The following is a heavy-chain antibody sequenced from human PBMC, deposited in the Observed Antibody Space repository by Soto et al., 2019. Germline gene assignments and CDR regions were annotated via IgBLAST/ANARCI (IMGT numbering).Heavy chain of an antibody. CDR1: GFTFSSYA. D-gene: IGHD6-13*01. CDR3: AKDSSSWHYYYYYYMDV. Sequence: GGSLRLSCAASGFTFSSYAMSWVRQAPGKGLEWVSAISGSGGSTYYADSEKGRFTISRDNSKNTLYLQMNSLRAEDTAVYYCAKDSSSWHYYYYYYMDVWGKGTTVTVSS. CDR2: ISGSGGST. V-gene: IGHV3-23*01. J-gene: IGHJ6*03.